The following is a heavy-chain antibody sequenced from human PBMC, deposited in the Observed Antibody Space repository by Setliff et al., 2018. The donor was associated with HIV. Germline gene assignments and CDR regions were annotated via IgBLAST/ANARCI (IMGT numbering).Heavy chain of an antibody. Sequence: CAASGFTFSSYAMHWVRQAPGKGLEWVAVIWFDGSKKYYTDSVKGRFTISRDNSKNTLFLQMNSLRGDDTAVYYCARDCRVGWVFTYGMDVWGQGTLVTVSS. CDR3: ARDCRVGWVFTYGMDV. CDR2: IWFDGSKK. D-gene: IGHD6-13*01. J-gene: IGHJ6*02. CDR1: GFTFSSYA. V-gene: IGHV3-33*01.